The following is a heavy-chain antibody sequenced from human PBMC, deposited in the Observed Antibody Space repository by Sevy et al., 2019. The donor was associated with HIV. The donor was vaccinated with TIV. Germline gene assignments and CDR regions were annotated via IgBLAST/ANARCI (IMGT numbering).Heavy chain of an antibody. CDR3: GREVAVATGEDY. D-gene: IGHD6-19*01. J-gene: IGHJ4*02. Sequence: GGSLRLSCAASGFIFSSYWMHWVRQAPGKGLVWVSRINSDGSSTSYADSVKGRFTISRDNAKNTVYLQMNSLRVEGTAVYYCGREVAVATGEDYWGQGTLVTVSS. V-gene: IGHV3-74*01. CDR2: INSDGSST. CDR1: GFIFSSYW.